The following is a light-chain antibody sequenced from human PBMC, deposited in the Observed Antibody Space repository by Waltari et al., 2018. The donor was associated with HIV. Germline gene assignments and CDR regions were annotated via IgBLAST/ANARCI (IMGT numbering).Light chain of an antibody. CDR2: EVS. V-gene: IGLV2-14*01. J-gene: IGLJ1*01. CDR1: SSAVGGYHY. Sequence: QSALTQPASVSGSPGQSITISCTGTSSAVGGYHYVSWYQQFPGKAPKLMISEVSNRPSGVSDRLSGSKSGNTASLTISGLQAEDEADYCCSSYTTGSTLVVFGTGTKVIVL. CDR3: SSYTTGSTLVV.